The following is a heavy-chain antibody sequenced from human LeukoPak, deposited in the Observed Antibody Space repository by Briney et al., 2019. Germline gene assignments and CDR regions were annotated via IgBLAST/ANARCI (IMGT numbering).Heavy chain of an antibody. J-gene: IGHJ4*02. Sequence: SETLSLTCTVSGGSISSYYWSWIRQPPGKGLEWIGYIYYSGSTNYNPSLKSRVTISVDTSKNQFSLKLSSVTAADTAVYYCARALRWAKTYYYDSSGPRYFDYWGQGTLVTVSS. CDR1: GGSISSYY. CDR2: IYYSGST. V-gene: IGHV4-59*01. CDR3: ARALRWAKTYYYDSSGPRYFDY. D-gene: IGHD3-22*01.